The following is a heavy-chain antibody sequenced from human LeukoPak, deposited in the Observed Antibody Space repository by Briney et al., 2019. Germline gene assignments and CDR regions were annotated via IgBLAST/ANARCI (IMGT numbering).Heavy chain of an antibody. D-gene: IGHD6-13*01. V-gene: IGHV3-7*03. Sequence: PGGSLRLSCAASGFTFSSYWMSWVRQAPGKGLEWVANIKKDGSEKYYVDSVKGRFTISRDNAKNSLYLQMNSLRAEDTAVYYCARDTTSRSSWYRGAFDIWGQGTMVTVSS. CDR3: ARDTTSRSSWYRGAFDI. J-gene: IGHJ3*02. CDR2: IKKDGSEK. CDR1: GFTFSSYW.